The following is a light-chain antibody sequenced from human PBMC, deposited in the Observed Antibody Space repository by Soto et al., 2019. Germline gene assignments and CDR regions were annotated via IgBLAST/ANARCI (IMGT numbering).Light chain of an antibody. Sequence: EIVLTQSPATLTLSPGERATLSCRASQSISSYLAWYQQKPGQAPRLLIYDASDRATGIPARFSGSGSGTDFTLTISSLEPEDFAVYYCQLRSNWPLAYTFGQGTQLEIK. CDR3: QLRSNWPLAYT. J-gene: IGKJ2*01. CDR2: DAS. V-gene: IGKV3-11*01. CDR1: QSISSY.